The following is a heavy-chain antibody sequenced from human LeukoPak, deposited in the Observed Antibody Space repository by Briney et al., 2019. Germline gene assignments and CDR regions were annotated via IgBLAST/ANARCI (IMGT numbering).Heavy chain of an antibody. J-gene: IGHJ5*02. CDR3: ARGGDLYYQDSGSYYMFDP. CDR1: VFTLSEYY. Sequence: KPGGCPRLSSAPSVFTLSEYYMSTMPQAPGPGLEWVSYISSGVTTKYYADSVKGRFAISRENAQNSLYLQMNTLRAEDTAVYFRARGGDLYYQDSGSYYMFDPWGQGTLVTVSS. CDR2: ISSGVTTK. V-gene: IGHV3-11*01. D-gene: IGHD3-10*01.